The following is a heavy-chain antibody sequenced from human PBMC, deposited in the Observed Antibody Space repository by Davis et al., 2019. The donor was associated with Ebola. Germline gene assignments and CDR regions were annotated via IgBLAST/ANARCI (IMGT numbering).Heavy chain of an antibody. CDR1: GYTFTNYG. CDR2: INPHNGNT. V-gene: IGHV1-18*04. D-gene: IGHD1-1*01. Sequence: AASVEVSCKASGYTFTNYGITWVRQAPGQGLEWMGWINPHNGNTNYAQNVQGRVTMTTDTPTSTAYMEVGSLRSDDTAVYYCARAQFPTTSDHWGQGTLVTVSS. CDR3: ARAQFPTTSDH. J-gene: IGHJ4*02.